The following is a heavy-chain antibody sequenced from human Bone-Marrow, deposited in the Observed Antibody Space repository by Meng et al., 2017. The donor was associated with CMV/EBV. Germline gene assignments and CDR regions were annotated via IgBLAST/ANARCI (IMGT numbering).Heavy chain of an antibody. CDR2: INANSGGT. Sequence: ASVKVSCKASGYTFTGYYMHWVRQAPGQGLEWMGCINANSGGTNYAQKFQGRFSMTRDTSINTAYMELRSLRSDDTALYFCARDTHWNDDYGMDVWGPGPTVTGSS. J-gene: IGHJ6*01. D-gene: IGHD1-1*01. CDR3: ARDTHWNDDYGMDV. CDR1: GYTFTGYY. V-gene: IGHV1-2*02.